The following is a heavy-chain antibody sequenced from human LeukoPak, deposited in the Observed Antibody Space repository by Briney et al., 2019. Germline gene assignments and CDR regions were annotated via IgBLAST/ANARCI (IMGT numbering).Heavy chain of an antibody. Sequence: SETLSLTCTVSGGSISSYYWSWIRQPPGKGLEWIGYIYYSGSTNYNPSLKSRVTISVDTSKNQFSLKLSSVTAADTAVYYCASFREMATIAFDYWGQGTLVTVSS. D-gene: IGHD5-24*01. V-gene: IGHV4-59*01. CDR1: GGSISSYY. CDR2: IYYSGST. J-gene: IGHJ4*02. CDR3: ASFREMATIAFDY.